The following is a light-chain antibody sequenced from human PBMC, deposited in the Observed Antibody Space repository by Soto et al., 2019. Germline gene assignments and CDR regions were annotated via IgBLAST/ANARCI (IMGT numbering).Light chain of an antibody. Sequence: QSVLTQPASVSGAPGQSVPISFTGNSRGVGGYNYVSWYQQHPGKAPKLMIYGVSNLPSRVSHRFSGSKSGNTASLTISGLQAEDEADYYCSSYRSTSALVFGTGTKVNVL. CDR3: SSYRSTSALV. CDR2: GVS. J-gene: IGLJ1*01. CDR1: SRGVGGYNY. V-gene: IGLV2-14*03.